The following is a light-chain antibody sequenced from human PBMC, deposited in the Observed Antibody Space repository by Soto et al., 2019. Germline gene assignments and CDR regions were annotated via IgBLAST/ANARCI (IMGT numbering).Light chain of an antibody. CDR3: QKYSSAQT. CDR1: EDISIY. Sequence: IQLTQSPSSLSASVGDRVAFTCRASEDISIYLALYQQKPGTAPKLLIYAASALQSGVPSRFSGNGSGTDFTLTISSLQPEDVATYYCQKYSSAQTFGQGTKADIK. CDR2: AAS. J-gene: IGKJ1*01. V-gene: IGKV1-27*01.